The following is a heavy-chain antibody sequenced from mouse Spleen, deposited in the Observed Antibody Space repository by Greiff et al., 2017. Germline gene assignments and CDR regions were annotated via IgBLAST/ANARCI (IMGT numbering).Heavy chain of an antibody. J-gene: IGHJ2*01. CDR2: ISYDGSN. Sequence: VQLKQSGPGLVKPSQSLSLTCSVTGYSITSGYYWNWIRQFPGNKLEWMGYISYDGSNNYNPSLKNRISITRDTSKNQFFLKLNSVTTEDTATYYCARDRGYYYGSGFDYWGQGTTLTVSS. D-gene: IGHD1-1*01. CDR3: ARDRGYYYGSGFDY. CDR1: GYSITSGYY. V-gene: IGHV3-6*01.